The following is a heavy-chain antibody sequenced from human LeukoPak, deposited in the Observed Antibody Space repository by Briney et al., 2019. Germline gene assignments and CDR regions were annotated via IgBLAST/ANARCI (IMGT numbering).Heavy chain of an antibody. J-gene: IGHJ3*02. D-gene: IGHD2-2*01. V-gene: IGHV5-51*01. CDR2: IYPGDSDT. CDR3: ARPRIPAAGHDGFDI. Sequence: GESLKISCKGSGYTFTNYWIGWVLQMPGKGLEWMGIIYPGDSDTRYSPSFQGQVTISADKSISTAYLQWSGLKASDTAMYYCARPRIPAAGHDGFDIWGQGTMVTVSS. CDR1: GYTFTNYW.